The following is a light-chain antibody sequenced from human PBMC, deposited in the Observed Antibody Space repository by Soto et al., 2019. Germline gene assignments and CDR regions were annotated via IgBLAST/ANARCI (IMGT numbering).Light chain of an antibody. J-gene: IGKJ5*01. CDR2: GAS. Sequence: EIVMTQSPATLSVSPGETATLSCRASQSVSNNVAWYQQKPGQPPRLLIYGASSRATGIPDRFSGSGSGTDITLTITSLQSDDFAVYYCQQYNQWSPITFGQGTRLEIK. CDR3: QQYNQWSPIT. V-gene: IGKV3D-15*01. CDR1: QSVSNN.